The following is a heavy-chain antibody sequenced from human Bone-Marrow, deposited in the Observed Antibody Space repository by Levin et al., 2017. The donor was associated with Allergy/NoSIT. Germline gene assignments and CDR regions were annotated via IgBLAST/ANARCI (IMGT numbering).Heavy chain of an antibody. CDR1: GFSFSSYA. V-gene: IGHV3-30-3*01. CDR2: ISYHGSEK. J-gene: IGHJ5*02. Sequence: PGGSLRLSCEASGFSFSSYAMHWVRQAPGKGLEWVAVISYHGSEKYYADSVRGRLTISRDNSKDTLYLQLSSLRGDDTAVYYCARVRDNTIPGPQNFFDPWGQGTLVTVSS. CDR3: ARVRDNTIPGPQNFFDP. D-gene: IGHD5-24*01.